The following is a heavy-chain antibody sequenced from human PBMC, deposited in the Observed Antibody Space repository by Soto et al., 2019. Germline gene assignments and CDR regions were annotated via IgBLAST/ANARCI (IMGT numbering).Heavy chain of an antibody. V-gene: IGHV4-61*08. CDR1: GGSVSSSDYY. J-gene: IGHJ4*02. CDR2: ISNSGST. Sequence: SETLSLTCTVSGGSVSSSDYYWSWIRQPPGKGLEWIGYISNSGSTDYSPSLKSRVAISGDASKKQFSLRLSSVTAADTAVYYCASSRGSGSYHIELWGQGTLVTVSS. D-gene: IGHD3-10*01. CDR3: ASSRGSGSYHIEL.